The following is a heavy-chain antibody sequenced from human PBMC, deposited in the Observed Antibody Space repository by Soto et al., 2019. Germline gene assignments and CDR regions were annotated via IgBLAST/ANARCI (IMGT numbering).Heavy chain of an antibody. D-gene: IGHD2-15*01. CDR3: TRDDVYSSSGGCYGVPMDV. Sequence: EVQLVESGGGLVQPGGSLRLSCAASGFSGSSKYMSLVRQAPWKGLEWVSLIQSGGRTYYARSVKGRFTISRDNSTNTLFLQMNSLRVDATAMYYCTRDDVYSSSGGCYGVPMDVWGKGTTVTVSA. V-gene: IGHV3-66*01. CDR2: IQSGGRT. CDR1: GFSGSSKY. J-gene: IGHJ6*04.